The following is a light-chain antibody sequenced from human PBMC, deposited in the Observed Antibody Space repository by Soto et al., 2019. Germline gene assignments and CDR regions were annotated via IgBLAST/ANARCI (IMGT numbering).Light chain of an antibody. CDR1: QAIGTY. J-gene: IGKJ5*01. CDR3: QQLNSFPP. V-gene: IGKV1-9*01. Sequence: DVQLTQSTSFLSASIGDRVAITCRASQAIGTYLAWYQQGPGKAPKLLIYAASTLQRGVPSRFSGSGSGTEFTLTISSLQPEDFATYFCQQLNSFPPFGQGTRLEIK. CDR2: AAS.